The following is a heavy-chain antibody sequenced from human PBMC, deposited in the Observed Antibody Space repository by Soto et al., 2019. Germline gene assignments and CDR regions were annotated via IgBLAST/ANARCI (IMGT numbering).Heavy chain of an antibody. CDR1: GFIFSNYA. D-gene: IGHD6-19*01. Sequence: EVQLLESGGDLVQPGGSLRLSCAASGFIFSNYAMTWVRQAPGKGPEWVSTFTSGGSTYYRDTVKGRFTISRDNSKNPLDLKMNSLRAEDTAVYSCARADEYNSQSSGWANRFDYWGQGTRVTVSS. V-gene: IGHV3-23*01. CDR2: FTSGGST. J-gene: IGHJ4*02. CDR3: ARADEYNSQSSGWANRFDY.